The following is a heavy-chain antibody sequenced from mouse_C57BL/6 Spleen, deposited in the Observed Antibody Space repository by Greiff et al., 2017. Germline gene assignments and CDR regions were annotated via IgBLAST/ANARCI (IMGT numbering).Heavy chain of an antibody. J-gene: IGHJ1*03. V-gene: IGHV5-17*01. CDR2: ISSGSSTI. CDR1: GFTFSDYG. D-gene: IGHD2-4*01. Sequence: EVQGVESGGGLVKPGGSLKLSCAASGFTFSDYGMHWVRQAPEKGLEWVAYISSGSSTIYYADTVKGRFTISRDNAKNTLFLQMTSLRSEDTAMYYCARKYYDYDEGYWYFDVWGTGTTVTVSS. CDR3: ARKYYDYDEGYWYFDV.